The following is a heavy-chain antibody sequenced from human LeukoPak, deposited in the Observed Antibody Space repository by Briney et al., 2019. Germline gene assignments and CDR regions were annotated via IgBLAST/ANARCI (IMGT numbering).Heavy chain of an antibody. D-gene: IGHD3-16*01. Sequence: SETLSLTCAVYGGSFSGYYWSWIRQPPGKGLEWIGEINHSGSTNYNPSLKSRVTISVDTSRNQFSLKLSSVTAADTAVYYCAREIYHQLGLYYYYYMDVWGKGTTVTVSS. CDR2: INHSGST. J-gene: IGHJ6*03. CDR1: GGSFSGYY. CDR3: AREIYHQLGLYYYYYMDV. V-gene: IGHV4-34*01.